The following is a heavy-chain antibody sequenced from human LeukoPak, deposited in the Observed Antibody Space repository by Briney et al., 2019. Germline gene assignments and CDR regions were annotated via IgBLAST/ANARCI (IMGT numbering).Heavy chain of an antibody. CDR3: TRSRPVRGITFGN. CDR2: INPRSAST. CDR1: GFTFSSYS. D-gene: IGHD3-10*01. Sequence: GSLRLSCAASGFTFSSYSMNWVRQAPGKGLEWVSFINPRSASTYYSDSVRGRFAISRDDAKNSLYLQMNSLRGEDTAVYYCTRSRPVRGITFGNWGQGTLVTVSS. J-gene: IGHJ4*02. V-gene: IGHV3-48*04.